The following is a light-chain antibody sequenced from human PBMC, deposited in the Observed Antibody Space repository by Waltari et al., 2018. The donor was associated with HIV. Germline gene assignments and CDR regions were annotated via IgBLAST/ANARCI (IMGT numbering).Light chain of an antibody. Sequence: QSVLTQPPSASGTPGQRVTISCSGSSSNIGSNTVNWYQQLPGTAPKPLIYSNIQRPSGVPDRFSGSKSGTSASLAISGLQSEDEADYYCAAWDDSLNGPGVVFGGGTKLTVL. CDR1: SSNIGSNT. J-gene: IGLJ2*01. CDR2: SNI. V-gene: IGLV1-44*01. CDR3: AAWDDSLNGPGVV.